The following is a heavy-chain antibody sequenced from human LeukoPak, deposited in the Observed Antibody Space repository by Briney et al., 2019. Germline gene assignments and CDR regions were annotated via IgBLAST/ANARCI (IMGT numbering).Heavy chain of an antibody. J-gene: IGHJ6*02. D-gene: IGHD6-6*01. CDR2: INPNSGGT. Sequence: GASVKVSCKASGYTFTGYYMHWVRQAPGQGLEWMGWINPNSGGTNYAQKVQGRVTMTRDTSISTAYMKLSRLRSDDTAVYYCARERIAYYGMDVWGQGTTVTVSS. V-gene: IGHV1-2*02. CDR3: ARERIAYYGMDV. CDR1: GYTFTGYY.